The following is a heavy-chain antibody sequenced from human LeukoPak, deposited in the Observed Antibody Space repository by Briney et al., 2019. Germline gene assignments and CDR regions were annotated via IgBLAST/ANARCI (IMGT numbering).Heavy chain of an antibody. CDR2: IIPIFGTA. J-gene: IGHJ4*02. CDR1: EGTFSSYA. V-gene: IGHV1-69*05. D-gene: IGHD2-21*02. CDR3: ASLADCGANCYHYFDY. Sequence: SVKVSCKASEGTFSSYAISWVRQAPGQGLEWMGGIIPIFGTANYAQKFQGRVTITTDESTSTAYMELSSLRAEDTAVYYCASLADCGANCYHYFDYWGQGTLVTVSS.